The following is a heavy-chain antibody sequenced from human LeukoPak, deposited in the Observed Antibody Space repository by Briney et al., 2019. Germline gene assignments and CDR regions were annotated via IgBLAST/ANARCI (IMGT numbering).Heavy chain of an antibody. J-gene: IGHJ4*02. D-gene: IGHD6-19*01. CDR3: AKGFSGWYYSFDY. V-gene: IGHV3-21*04. Sequence: GGSLRLSCAASGFIFSSYSMNWVRQAPGKGLEWVSSISGSSSYIYYADSVKGRFTISRNNAKNSLFLQMNSLRAEDTAVYYCAKGFSGWYYSFDYWGQGTLVTVSS. CDR2: ISGSSSYI. CDR1: GFIFSSYS.